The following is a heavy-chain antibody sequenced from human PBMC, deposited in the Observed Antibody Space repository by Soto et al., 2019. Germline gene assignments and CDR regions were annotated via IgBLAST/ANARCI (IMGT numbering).Heavy chain of an antibody. CDR1: GGSISSSNW. V-gene: IGHV4-4*02. D-gene: IGHD3-10*01. Sequence: SETLSLTCAVSGGSISSSNWWSWVRQPPGKGLEWIGEIYHSGSTNYNPSLKSRFTISVDKSKNQFSLKLSSVTAADTAVYYCARDRPITMVRGVYYYYYGMDVWGQGTTVTVSS. CDR3: ARDRPITMVRGVYYYYYGMDV. CDR2: IYHSGST. J-gene: IGHJ6*02.